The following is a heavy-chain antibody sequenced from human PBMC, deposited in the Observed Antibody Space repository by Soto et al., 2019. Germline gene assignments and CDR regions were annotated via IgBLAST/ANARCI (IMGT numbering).Heavy chain of an antibody. CDR3: ASSPSSQDYIWGSYPYYYMDV. V-gene: IGHV1-8*01. CDR2: MNPNSGNT. Sequence: ASVQVSCKASGYTFTSYDINWVRQATGQGLEWMGWMNPNSGNTGYAQKFQGRVTMTRNTSISTAYMELSSLRSEDTAVYYCASSPSSQDYIWGSYPYYYMDVWGKGTTVTVSS. J-gene: IGHJ6*03. D-gene: IGHD3-16*02. CDR1: GYTFTSYD.